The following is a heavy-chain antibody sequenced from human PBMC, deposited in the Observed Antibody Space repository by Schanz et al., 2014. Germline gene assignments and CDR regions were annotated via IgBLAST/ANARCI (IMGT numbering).Heavy chain of an antibody. CDR1: GFAVDNYY. CDR3: ARHDPYCRSGTCSRAFDF. V-gene: IGHV3-66*02. Sequence: EVQLVASGGGLVQPGGSLRLSCAASGFAVDNYYMSCVRQAPGRGLEWVPIIIADGRTYYADSVKDRFTISRDSSKNTLFLQMNSLKTEDTAVYYCARHDPYCRSGTCSRAFDFWGQGTLVTVSS. CDR2: IIADGRT. D-gene: IGHD2-15*01. J-gene: IGHJ4*02.